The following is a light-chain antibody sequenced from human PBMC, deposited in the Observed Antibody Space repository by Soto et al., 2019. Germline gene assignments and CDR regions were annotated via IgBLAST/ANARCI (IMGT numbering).Light chain of an antibody. CDR3: QQVHTLPYT. J-gene: IGKJ2*01. CDR2: ASS. V-gene: IGKV1-39*01. CDR1: QNIRNY. Sequence: DIQMTQSPSSLSSSIGDRVTITCRASQNIRNYLNWYQQKPGQAPNLLIYASSSLRGGVPSRFRGSGSGTEFTLTISSLQLEDYATYYGQQVHTLPYTFGQGTNLGI.